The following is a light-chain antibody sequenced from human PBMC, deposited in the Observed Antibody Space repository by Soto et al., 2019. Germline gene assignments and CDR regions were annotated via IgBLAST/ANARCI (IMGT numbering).Light chain of an antibody. J-gene: IGKJ1*01. CDR3: QQYGSSPRS. CDR1: QSVSSSY. CDR2: GAS. V-gene: IGKV3-20*01. Sequence: EIVLTQSPGTLSVSPGERATLACRASQSVSSSYVAWYQQKPGQAPRLRIYGASSIATVIPERFSVSGSGTDFTLSISRLEPEDCAVDYCQQYGSSPRSFGQGTKVDIK.